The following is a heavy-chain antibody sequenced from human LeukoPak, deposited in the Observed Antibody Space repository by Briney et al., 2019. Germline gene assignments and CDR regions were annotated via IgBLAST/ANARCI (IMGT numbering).Heavy chain of an antibody. Sequence: GGSLRLSCAASGFTFSSYAMHWVRQAPGKGLEWVAVISYDGSNKYYADSVKGRFTISRDNSKNTLYLQMNSLRAEDTAVYYCARDLDSSSWYSVSYYYYGMDVWGQGTTVTV. V-gene: IGHV3-30-3*01. CDR3: ARDLDSSSWYSVSYYYYGMDV. D-gene: IGHD6-13*01. J-gene: IGHJ6*02. CDR1: GFTFSSYA. CDR2: ISYDGSNK.